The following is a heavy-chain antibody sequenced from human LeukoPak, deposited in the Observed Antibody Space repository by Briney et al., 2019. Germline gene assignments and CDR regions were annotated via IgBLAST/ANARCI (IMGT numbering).Heavy chain of an antibody. Sequence: GGSLRPSCAASGLNFSSFAMSWVRQAPGKGLEWVSAISGSGSGDRTYYADSVRGRFTISRDNSKNTLYLQLNSLRDEDTAVYYCAKALIGTYPDYSDYWGQGTLVTVSS. V-gene: IGHV3-23*01. J-gene: IGHJ4*02. CDR1: GLNFSSFA. CDR3: AKALIGTYPDYSDY. D-gene: IGHD1-26*01. CDR2: ISGSGSGDRT.